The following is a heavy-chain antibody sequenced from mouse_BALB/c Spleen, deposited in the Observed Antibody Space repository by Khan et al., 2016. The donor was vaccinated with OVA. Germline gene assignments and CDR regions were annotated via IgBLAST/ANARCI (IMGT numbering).Heavy chain of an antibody. D-gene: IGHD2-10*02. V-gene: IGHV1S137*01. CDR3: ARGRGEYRFAY. CDR1: GYTFTDFA. CDR2: ISTYYGDV. J-gene: IGHJ3*01. Sequence: QVQLKQSGTELVRPGVSVKISCKGSGYTFTDFAMHWVKQSHAKSLEWIGVISTYYGDVTYNQKFKGKVTMTVDKSSSTAYMELARLTSEDSAIYYCARGRGEYRFAYWGQGTLVTVSA.